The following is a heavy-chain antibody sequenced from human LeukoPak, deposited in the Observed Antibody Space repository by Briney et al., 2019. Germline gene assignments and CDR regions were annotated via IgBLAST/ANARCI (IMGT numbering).Heavy chain of an antibody. V-gene: IGHV1-69*05. J-gene: IGHJ4*02. D-gene: IGHD6-13*01. Sequence: GASVKVSCKAPGGTFSSYAISWVRQAPGQGLEWMGGIIPIFGTANYAQKFQGRVTITTDESTSTAYMELSSLRSEDTAVYYCAREAAAGLDYWGQGTLVTVSS. CDR3: AREAAAGLDY. CDR1: GGTFSSYA. CDR2: IIPIFGTA.